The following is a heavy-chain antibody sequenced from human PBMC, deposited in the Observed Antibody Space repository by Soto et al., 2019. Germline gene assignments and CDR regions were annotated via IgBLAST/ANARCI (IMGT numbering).Heavy chain of an antibody. CDR3: ASKYSNGFDY. D-gene: IGHD6-25*01. Sequence: SETLSLTCAVYGGSFSGYYWSWIRQPPGKGLEWIGEINHSGSTSYNPSLKSRVTISVDTSKNQFSLKLSSVTAADTAVYYCASKYSNGFDYWGQGTLVTVSS. CDR1: GGSFSGYY. V-gene: IGHV4-34*01. J-gene: IGHJ4*02. CDR2: INHSGST.